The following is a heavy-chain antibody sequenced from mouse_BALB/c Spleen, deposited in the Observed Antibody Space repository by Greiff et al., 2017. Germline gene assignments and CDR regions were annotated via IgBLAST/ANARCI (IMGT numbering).Heavy chain of an antibody. CDR2: IRNKANGYTT. CDR3: ARVNWDNYFDY. D-gene: IGHD4-1*01. V-gene: IGHV7-3*02. CDR1: GFTFTDYY. J-gene: IGHJ2*01. Sequence: EVKVEESGGGLVQPGGSLRLSCATSGFTFTDYYMSWVRQPPGKALEWLGFIRNKANGYTTEYSASVKGRFTISRDNSQSILYLQMNTLRAEDSATYYCARVNWDNYFDYWGQGTTLTVSS.